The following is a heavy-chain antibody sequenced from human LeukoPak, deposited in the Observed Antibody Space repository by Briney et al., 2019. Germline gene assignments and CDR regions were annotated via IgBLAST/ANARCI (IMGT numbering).Heavy chain of an antibody. D-gene: IGHD6-6*01. CDR1: GGSISSGDYY. CDR3: VRDPLSRSWGPDYFDY. V-gene: IGHV4-30-4*08. J-gene: IGHJ4*02. CDR2: IYYSGST. Sequence: SQTLSLTCTVSGGSISSGDYYWSWIRQPPGKGLEWIGYIYYSGSTYYNPSLKSRVTISVDTSKNQFSLKLSSVTAADTAVYYCVRDPLSRSWGPDYFDYWGQGALVTVSS.